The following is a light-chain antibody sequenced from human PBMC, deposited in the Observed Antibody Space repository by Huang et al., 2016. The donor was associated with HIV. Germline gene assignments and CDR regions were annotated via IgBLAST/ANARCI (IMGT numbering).Light chain of an antibody. CDR3: QQYDNWPPFT. CDR2: DAS. J-gene: IGKJ3*01. CDR1: QSVRSN. V-gene: IGKV3-15*01. Sequence: EVVMTQSPGTLSVSPGDRATLSCRASQSVRSNLAWYQQKPGQAPRLLIYDASTRATGVPARFSGSGSGTKVTLSISSLQSEDFAVYYCQQYDNWPPFTFGPGTKVDIK.